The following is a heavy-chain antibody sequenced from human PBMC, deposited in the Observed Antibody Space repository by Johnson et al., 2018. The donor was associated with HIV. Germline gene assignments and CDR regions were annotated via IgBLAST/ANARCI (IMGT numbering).Heavy chain of an antibody. CDR1: GFTFSSYG. D-gene: IGHD1-26*01. V-gene: IGHV3-30*02. CDR2: IRYDGSNK. Sequence: QVQLVESGGGVVQPGGSLRLSCAASGFTFSSYGMHWVRQAPGKGLEWVAFIRYDGSNKYYADSVKGRFTVSRDNSKNTLYLHMNSLKPEDTAVYYCAKDLVWNSGSYWDAFDVWGQGTKVTVSS. CDR3: AKDLVWNSGSYWDAFDV. J-gene: IGHJ3*01.